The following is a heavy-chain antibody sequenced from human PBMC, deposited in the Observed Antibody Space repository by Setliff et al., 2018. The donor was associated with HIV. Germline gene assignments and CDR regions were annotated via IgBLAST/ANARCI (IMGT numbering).Heavy chain of an antibody. CDR2: IDGDGSGT. CDR3: ARDSGTVGADDY. D-gene: IGHD1-26*01. J-gene: IGHJ4*02. CDR1: GFTFRNYW. V-gene: IGHV3-74*01. Sequence: GGSLRLSCAASGFTFRNYWMHWVRQAPGKGLVWVSRIDGDGSGTSYADSVQGRFTISRDNAKNTLYLQMNSLRAEDTAVYYCARDSGTVGADDYWGQGTLVTVSS.